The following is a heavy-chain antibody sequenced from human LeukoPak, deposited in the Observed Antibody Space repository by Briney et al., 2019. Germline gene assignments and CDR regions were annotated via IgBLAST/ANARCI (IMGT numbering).Heavy chain of an antibody. V-gene: IGHV5-51*01. CDR1: GYSFTNYW. CDR2: IYPGDSDT. Sequence: GESLKISCKGSGYSFTNYWIGWVRQMPGKGLEWVAIIYPGDSDTRYSPSFQGQVTISADKSISTAYLQWSSLKASDTAMYYCARRARAYCSGGSRYPGAFDIWGQGTMVTVSS. J-gene: IGHJ3*02. D-gene: IGHD2-15*01. CDR3: ARRARAYCSGGSRYPGAFDI.